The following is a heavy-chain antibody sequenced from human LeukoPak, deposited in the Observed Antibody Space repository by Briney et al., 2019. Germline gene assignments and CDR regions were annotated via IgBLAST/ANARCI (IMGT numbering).Heavy chain of an antibody. D-gene: IGHD3-10*01. Sequence: GGSLRLSCAASGFTFSSYGMHWVRQAPGKGLEWVAVIWYDGSNKYYADSVKGRFTISRDNSKNTLYLQMNSLRAEDTAVYYCARDQSRYYGSGSYYALTVVDYFDYWGQGTLVAVSS. V-gene: IGHV3-33*01. J-gene: IGHJ4*02. CDR3: ARDQSRYYGSGSYYALTVVDYFDY. CDR1: GFTFSSYG. CDR2: IWYDGSNK.